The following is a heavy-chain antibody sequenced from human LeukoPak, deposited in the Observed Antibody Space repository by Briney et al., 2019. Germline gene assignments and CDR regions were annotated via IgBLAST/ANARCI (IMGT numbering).Heavy chain of an antibody. CDR3: ASLSRDPYLVNWFDP. V-gene: IGHV4-34*01. Sequence: PSETLSLTCAVYGGSFSGYYWSWIRQPPGKGLEWIGEIKHSGSTNYNPSLKSRVTISVDTSKNQFSLKLSSVTAADTAVYYCASLSRDPYLVNWFDPWGQGTLVTVSS. CDR1: GGSFSGYY. CDR2: IKHSGST. J-gene: IGHJ5*02. D-gene: IGHD2-8*02.